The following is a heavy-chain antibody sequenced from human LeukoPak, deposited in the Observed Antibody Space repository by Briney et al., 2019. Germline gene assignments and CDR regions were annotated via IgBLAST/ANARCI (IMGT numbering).Heavy chain of an antibody. J-gene: IGHJ4*02. D-gene: IGHD3-22*01. CDR3: VRVTTTYYYDSGGYCDY. CDR1: GFTFSTYR. Sequence: KPGGSLRLSCAASGFTFSTYRMNWVRQAPGKGLEWVSSISSTSGHIYYADSVKGRFTISRDNAKNSLHLQMNSLRADDSAVYYCVRVTTTYYYDSGGYCDYWGQGTLVTVSS. CDR2: ISSTSGHI. V-gene: IGHV3-21*01.